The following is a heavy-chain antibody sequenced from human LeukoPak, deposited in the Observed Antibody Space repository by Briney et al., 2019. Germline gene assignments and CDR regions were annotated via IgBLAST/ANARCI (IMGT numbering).Heavy chain of an antibody. CDR3: ARSNQADDY. Sequence: GGSLRLSCVASGFTFSIYSMNWVRQAPGKGLEWVSSLGTSTSYIYYADSVKGRFSISRDNARNTLYLQMNSLRDEDTAVYYCARSNQADDYWGQGTLVTVSS. V-gene: IGHV3-21*01. CDR1: GFTFSIYS. D-gene: IGHD4-11*01. CDR2: LGTSTSYI. J-gene: IGHJ4*02.